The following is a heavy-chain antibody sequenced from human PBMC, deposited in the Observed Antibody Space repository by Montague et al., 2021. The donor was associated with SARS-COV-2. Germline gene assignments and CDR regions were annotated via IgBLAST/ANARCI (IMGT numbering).Heavy chain of an antibody. J-gene: IGHJ3*02. CDR3: ASPTYYYDSSGSDAFDI. V-gene: IGHV4-39*01. CDR2: IYYSGST. Sequence: SETLSLTCTGSGGSISSSSYYWGWIRQPPGKGLEWIGSIYYSGSTYYNPSLKSRVTISVDTSKNQFSLKLSSVTAADTAVYYCASPTYYYDSSGSDAFDIWGQGTMITDSS. CDR1: GGSISSSSYY. D-gene: IGHD3-22*01.